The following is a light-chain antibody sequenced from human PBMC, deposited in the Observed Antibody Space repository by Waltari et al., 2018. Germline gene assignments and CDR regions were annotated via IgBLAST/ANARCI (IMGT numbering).Light chain of an antibody. CDR3: ATWDDRQSGVV. CDR1: NSNIGKNT. CDR2: RDN. Sequence: ASGTPGQRVTVSCSGDNSNIGKNTVNWYQQLPGTAPKLLIYRDNQRPSGVPDRFSGSRSGTSASLAISGLRPDDEASYYCATWDDRQSGVVFGGGTTLTVL. V-gene: IGLV1-44*01. J-gene: IGLJ2*01.